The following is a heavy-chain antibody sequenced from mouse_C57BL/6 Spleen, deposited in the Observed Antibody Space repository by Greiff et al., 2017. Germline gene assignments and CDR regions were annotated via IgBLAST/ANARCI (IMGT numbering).Heavy chain of an antibody. D-gene: IGHD1-1*01. V-gene: IGHV5-6*01. J-gene: IGHJ4*01. CDR3: ARRELREYAMDY. Sequence: EVQVVESGGDLVKPGGSLKLSCAASGFTFSSYGMSWVRQTPDKRLEWVATISSGGSYTYYPDSVKGRFTISRDNAKNTLYLQMSSLKSEDTAMYYCARRELREYAMDYWGQGTSVTVSS. CDR2: ISSGGSYT. CDR1: GFTFSSYG.